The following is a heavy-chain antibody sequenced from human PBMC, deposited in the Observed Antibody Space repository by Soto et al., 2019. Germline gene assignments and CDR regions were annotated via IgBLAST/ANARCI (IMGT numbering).Heavy chain of an antibody. J-gene: IGHJ4*02. CDR1: RYTFTSYD. V-gene: IGHV1-8*01. CDR3: AREHSSSWRFDY. CDR2: MNPNSGNT. D-gene: IGHD6-13*01. Sequence: QVQLVQSGAQVKKPGASVKVSCKASRYTFTSYDIYWVRQATGQGLEWMGWMNPNSGNTGYAQKFQGRVTMTRNTSISTAYMELSSLRSEDTAVYYCAREHSSSWRFDYWGQGTLVTVSS.